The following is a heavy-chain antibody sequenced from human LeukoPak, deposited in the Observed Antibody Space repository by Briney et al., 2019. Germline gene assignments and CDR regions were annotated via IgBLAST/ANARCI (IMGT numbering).Heavy chain of an antibody. CDR3: VSFYETY. V-gene: IGHV3-74*01. J-gene: IGHJ4*02. CDR1: GFTFSSYW. Sequence: TGGSLRLSCAASGFTFSSYWMHWVRQAPGKGLVWVSHINGDGSTTSYADSVKGRFTISRDNAKNTVYLQMNNLRAEDTAVYYCVSFYETYWGRGTLVTVSS. D-gene: IGHD2-2*01. CDR2: INGDGSTT.